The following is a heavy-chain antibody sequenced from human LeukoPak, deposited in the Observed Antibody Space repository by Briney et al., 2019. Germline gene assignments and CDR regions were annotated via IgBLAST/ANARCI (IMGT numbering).Heavy chain of an antibody. Sequence: SETLSLTCTVSGGSISSYYWSWIRQPPGKGLEWIGYIYYSGSTNYNPSLESRVTISVDTSKNQFSLKLSSVTAADTAVYYCARVGDCGGDCSHFDYWGQGTLVTVSS. D-gene: IGHD2-21*02. CDR1: GGSISSYY. V-gene: IGHV4-59*01. CDR2: IYYSGST. J-gene: IGHJ4*02. CDR3: ARVGDCGGDCSHFDY.